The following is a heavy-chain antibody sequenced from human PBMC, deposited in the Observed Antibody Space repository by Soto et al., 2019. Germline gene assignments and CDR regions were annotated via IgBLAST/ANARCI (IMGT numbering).Heavy chain of an antibody. Sequence: EVQLLESGGGLVQPGGSLRLSCAASGFTFSSYAMSWVRQAPGKGLEWVSGISGPGISTYYGDSVKGRFTVSRDNSKNSVYLQMSSLRVEDTAIYYCAKPLFFWSGYAGWFDPWGQGTLVIVSS. V-gene: IGHV3-23*01. CDR2: ISGPGIST. J-gene: IGHJ5*02. CDR1: GFTFSSYA. CDR3: AKPLFFWSGYAGWFDP. D-gene: IGHD3-3*01.